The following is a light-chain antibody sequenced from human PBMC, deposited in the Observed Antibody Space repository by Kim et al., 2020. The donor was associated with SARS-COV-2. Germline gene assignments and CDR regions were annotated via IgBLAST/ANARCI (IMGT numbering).Light chain of an antibody. CDR3: TSYAGSNNFVL. CDR1: SSDVGGYNY. CDR2: EVS. V-gene: IGLV2-8*01. J-gene: IGLJ2*01. Sequence: QSVTISCTGTSSDVGGYNYFSWYQQHPGKAPKLMIYEVSKRPSGVPDRFSGSKSGNTASLTVSGLQAEDEADYYCTSYAGSNNFVLFGGGTQLTVL.